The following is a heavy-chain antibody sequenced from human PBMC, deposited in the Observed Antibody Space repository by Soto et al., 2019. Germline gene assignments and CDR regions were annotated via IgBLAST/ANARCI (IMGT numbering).Heavy chain of an antibody. J-gene: IGHJ4*02. V-gene: IGHV4-34*01. D-gene: IGHD2-2*01. CDR3: ALLNQRNFDY. CDR2: INHSGST. Sequence: PSETLSLTCAVYGGSVSGYYWSWIRQPPGKGLEWIGEINHSGSTNYNPSLKSRVTISVDTSKNQFSLKLSSVTAADTAVYYCALLNQRNFDYWGREPWSPSPQ. CDR1: GGSVSGYY.